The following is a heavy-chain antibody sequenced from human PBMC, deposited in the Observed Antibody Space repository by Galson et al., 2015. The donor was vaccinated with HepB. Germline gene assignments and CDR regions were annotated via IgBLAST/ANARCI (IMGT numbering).Heavy chain of an antibody. J-gene: IGHJ3*02. V-gene: IGHV4-34*01. Sequence: SETLSLTCAVYGASFSAYYWGWIRQPPGKGLEWIGEINHSGSTSYNPSLKSRVTISVDTSKNQFSLKLTSVTAADTAVYYCASGSRPVPPAIPKAFDIWAEGTMVTISS. CDR2: INHSGST. CDR1: GASFSAYY. D-gene: IGHD2-2*02. CDR3: ASGSRPVPPAIPKAFDI.